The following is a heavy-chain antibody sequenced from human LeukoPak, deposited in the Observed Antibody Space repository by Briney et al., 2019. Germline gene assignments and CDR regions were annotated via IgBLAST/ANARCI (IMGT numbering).Heavy chain of an antibody. CDR3: ARAPSPTVTYFDY. J-gene: IGHJ4*02. V-gene: IGHV1-2*02. Sequence: ASVKVSCTASGYTFTGYYMYWVRQAPGQGLEWMGWINPNSGGTNYAQKFQGRVTMTRDTSISTAYMELSRLRSDDTAVYYCARAPSPTVTYFDYWGQGTLVTVSS. CDR1: GYTFTGYY. CDR2: INPNSGGT. D-gene: IGHD4-17*01.